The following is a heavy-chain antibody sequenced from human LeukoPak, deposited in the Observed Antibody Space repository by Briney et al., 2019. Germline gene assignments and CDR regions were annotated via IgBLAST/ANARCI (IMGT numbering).Heavy chain of an antibody. D-gene: IGHD3-22*01. Sequence: SVKVSCKASGYTFTRYDINWVRQATGQGLEWMGGIIPIFGTANYAQKFQGRVTITADKSTSTAYMELSSLRSEDTAVYYCAAGIVVGTQYYFDYWGQGTLVTVSS. CDR2: IIPIFGTA. CDR3: AAGIVVGTQYYFDY. V-gene: IGHV1-69*06. J-gene: IGHJ4*02. CDR1: GYTFTRYD.